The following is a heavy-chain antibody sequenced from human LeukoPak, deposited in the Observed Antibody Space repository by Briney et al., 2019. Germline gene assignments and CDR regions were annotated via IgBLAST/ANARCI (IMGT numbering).Heavy chain of an antibody. J-gene: IGHJ6*02. CDR3: AKGTHYYDSSGYQCGMDV. V-gene: IGHV3-30*18. D-gene: IGHD3-22*01. Sequence: GRSLRLSCAASGFTFSSYGMHWVRQAPGKGLEWVAVISYDGSNKYYADSVKGRFTISRDNSKNTLYLQMNSLRAEDTAVYYCAKGTHYYDSSGYQCGMDVWGQGTTVTVSS. CDR1: GFTFSSYG. CDR2: ISYDGSNK.